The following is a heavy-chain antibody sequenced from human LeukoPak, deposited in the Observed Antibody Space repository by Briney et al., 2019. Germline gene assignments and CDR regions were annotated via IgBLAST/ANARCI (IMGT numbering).Heavy chain of an antibody. J-gene: IGHJ4*02. CDR1: GGSISSGSYY. CDR3: ASSDSSSSFDY. D-gene: IGHD6-13*01. CDR2: IYTSGST. V-gene: IGHV4-61*02. Sequence: PSQTLSLTCTVSGGSISSGSYYWSWIRQPAGKGLEWIGRIYTSGSTNYNPSLKSRVTIPVDTSKNQFSLKLSSVTAADTAVYYCASSDSSSSFDYWGQGTLVTVPS.